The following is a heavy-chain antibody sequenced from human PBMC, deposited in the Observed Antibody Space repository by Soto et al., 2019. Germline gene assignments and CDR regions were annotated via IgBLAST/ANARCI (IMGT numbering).Heavy chain of an antibody. J-gene: IGHJ4*02. Sequence: SQTLSLTCDISGDSVSSNSAAWNWIRQTPSRGLEWLGRTYYRSKWYSNYAISVKSRVTVNPDTFKNQFSLQLNSVTPEDTAVYYCARDPGIPASWGQGTLVTVSS. CDR1: GDSVSSNSAA. V-gene: IGHV6-1*01. CDR3: ARDPGIPAS. CDR2: TYYRSKWYS. D-gene: IGHD2-21*01.